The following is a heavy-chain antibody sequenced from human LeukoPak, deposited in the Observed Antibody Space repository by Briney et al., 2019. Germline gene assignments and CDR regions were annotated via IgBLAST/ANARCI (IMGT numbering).Heavy chain of an antibody. Sequence: GGSLRLSCAASGFTFSSYATSWVRQAPGKGLEWVSAISGSGGSTYYADSVKGRFTIPRDNSKNTLYLQMNSLRAQDTAVYYCAKSADVYYDFWSDLYYFDYWGQGTLVTVSS. V-gene: IGHV3-23*01. CDR2: ISGSGGST. J-gene: IGHJ4*02. CDR3: AKSADVYYDFWSDLYYFDY. D-gene: IGHD3-3*01. CDR1: GFTFSSYA.